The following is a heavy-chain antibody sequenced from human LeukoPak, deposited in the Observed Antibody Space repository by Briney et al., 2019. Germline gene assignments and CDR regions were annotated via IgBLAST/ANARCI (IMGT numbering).Heavy chain of an antibody. J-gene: IGHJ4*02. V-gene: IGHV3-64D*06. CDR2: ISDNGGST. CDR1: GFILRSHA. Sequence: GGSLRLSCSASGFILRSHAMHWVRQAPGKGLEYVSRISDNGGSTYYADSVKGRFTISRDNSKNTLYLQMSSLRAVDTAVYYCVKDDEAGGSPFDRWGQGTLVTVSS. CDR3: VKDDEAGGSPFDR. D-gene: IGHD6-19*01.